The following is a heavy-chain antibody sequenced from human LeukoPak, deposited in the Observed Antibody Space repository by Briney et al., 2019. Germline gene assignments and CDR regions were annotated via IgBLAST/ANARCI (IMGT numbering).Heavy chain of an antibody. J-gene: IGHJ4*02. CDR1: GYTFTGYY. CDR2: INPSGGST. Sequence: ASVKVSCKASGYTFTGYYMHWVRQAPGQGLEWMGIINPSGGSTSYAQKFQGRVTMTRDTSTSTVYMELSSLRSEDTAVYYCARGGLRYSSSWYEDYWGQGTLVTVSS. CDR3: ARGGLRYSSSWYEDY. D-gene: IGHD6-13*01. V-gene: IGHV1-46*01.